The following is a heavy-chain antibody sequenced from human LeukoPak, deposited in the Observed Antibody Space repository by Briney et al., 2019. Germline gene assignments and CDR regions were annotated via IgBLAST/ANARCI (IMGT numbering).Heavy chain of an antibody. CDR2: IYSSGST. Sequence: GGSLRLSCAASGFTVSNNYMSWVRQAPGKGLEWVSLIYSSGSTNYPDSVKGRFTISRDNSKNTLYLQMNSLRPEDTAVYYCARDPKRGYSYGRFDYWGQGTLVTVSS. J-gene: IGHJ4*02. V-gene: IGHV3-66*01. D-gene: IGHD5-18*01. CDR1: GFTVSNNY. CDR3: ARDPKRGYSYGRFDY.